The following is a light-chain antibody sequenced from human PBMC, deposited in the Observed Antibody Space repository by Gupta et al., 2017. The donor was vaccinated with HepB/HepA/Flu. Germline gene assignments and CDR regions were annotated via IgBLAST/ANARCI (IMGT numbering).Light chain of an antibody. CDR1: SSDVGGYNY. CDR3: SSYTSSSTLRV. Sequence: QPALTKPAPVSGSPGQSTPISCLGPSSDVGGYNYVSWYQQHPGKAPKLMIYDVSNRPSGVSNRFSGSKSGNTASLTISGLQAEDEADYYCSSYTSSSTLRVFGGGTKLTVL. V-gene: IGLV2-14*01. J-gene: IGLJ2*01. CDR2: DVS.